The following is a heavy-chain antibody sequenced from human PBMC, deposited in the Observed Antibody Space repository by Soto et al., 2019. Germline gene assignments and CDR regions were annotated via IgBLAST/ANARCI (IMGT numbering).Heavy chain of an antibody. CDR2: INPTGGST. D-gene: IGHD1-1*01. Sequence: QEQLVQSGAEVKKPGASVKVSFKASGYAFTLYSIHWVRQAPGQGLEWMGMINPTGGSTSYSPKFQGRVTMTTDTSTTTVHMELSILKSEDTAVFYCARSTGAYAFYIWGQGTMVTVSS. J-gene: IGHJ3*02. CDR3: ARSTGAYAFYI. CDR1: GYAFTLYS. V-gene: IGHV1-46*01.